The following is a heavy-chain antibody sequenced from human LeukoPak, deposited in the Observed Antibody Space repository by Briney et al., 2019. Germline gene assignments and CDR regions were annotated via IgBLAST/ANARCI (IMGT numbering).Heavy chain of an antibody. CDR3: AGALLGYCSSTSCLDY. CDR2: INPNSGGT. Sequence: ASVKVSCKASGYTFTGYYMHWVRRAPGQGLEWMGWINPNSGGTNYAQKFQGRVTMTRDTSISTAYMELSRLRSDDTAVYYCAGALLGYCSSTSCLDYWGQGTLVTVSS. J-gene: IGHJ4*02. D-gene: IGHD2-2*01. V-gene: IGHV1-2*02. CDR1: GYTFTGYY.